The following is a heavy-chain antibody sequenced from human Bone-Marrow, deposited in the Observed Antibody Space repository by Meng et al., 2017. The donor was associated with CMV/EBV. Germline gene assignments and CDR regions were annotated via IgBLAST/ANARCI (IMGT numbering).Heavy chain of an antibody. Sequence: GGSLRLSCAASGFTFSSYAMSWVRQAPGKGLEWVSVIYSGGSSTYYADSVKGRFTISRDNSKNTLYLQMNSLRAEDTAVYYCARDTGLELRWDYYGMDVWGQGTTVTVSS. CDR2: IYSGGSST. CDR3: ARDTGLELRWDYYGMDV. V-gene: IGHV3-23*03. J-gene: IGHJ6*02. CDR1: GFTFSSYA. D-gene: IGHD1-7*01.